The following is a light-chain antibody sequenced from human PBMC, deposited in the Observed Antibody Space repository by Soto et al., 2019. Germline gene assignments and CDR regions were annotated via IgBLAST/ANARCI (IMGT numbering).Light chain of an antibody. V-gene: IGKV1-5*01. Sequence: DIQMTQSPSTLSASVGDRVTITCRASQSISSWLAWYQQKPGKAPKLLIYDASSLESGVPSRFSGSGSGTDFPTTISSRQPDDLATYYCQQYNSYSRTFGQGTKVEIK. CDR1: QSISSW. CDR2: DAS. J-gene: IGKJ1*01. CDR3: QQYNSYSRT.